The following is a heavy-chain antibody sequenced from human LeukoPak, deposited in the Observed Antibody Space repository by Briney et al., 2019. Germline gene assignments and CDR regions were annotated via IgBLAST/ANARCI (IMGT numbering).Heavy chain of an antibody. CDR1: GGTLISYA. Sequence: SVKVSCKDSGGTLISYAISWVRQAPGQGLEWMGGIIPTFGTANNAQKFQGRVTMTANESTSTAYMELSSLRSEDTAVYYCARARYCSSTSCYSDPYYFDYWGQGTLVTVSS. D-gene: IGHD2-2*01. CDR2: IIPTFGTA. CDR3: ARARYCSSTSCYSDPYYFDY. V-gene: IGHV1-69*01. J-gene: IGHJ4*02.